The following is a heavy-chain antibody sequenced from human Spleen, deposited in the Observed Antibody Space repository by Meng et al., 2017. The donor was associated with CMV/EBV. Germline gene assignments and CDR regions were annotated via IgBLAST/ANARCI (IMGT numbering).Heavy chain of an antibody. CDR1: GVPNSSGDYY. CDR3: ARDRGGLDY. J-gene: IGHJ4*02. CDR2: IYYSGST. V-gene: IGHV4-30-4*08. Sequence: GYPQVSVPGRGKPSLSPSLTYCVPGVPNSSGDYYWCLIRQPPGKGLEWIGYIYYSGSTYYTPSLKSRVTISVDTSKNQFSLKLSSVTAADTAVYYCARDRGGLDYWGQGTLVTVSS. D-gene: IGHD2-15*01.